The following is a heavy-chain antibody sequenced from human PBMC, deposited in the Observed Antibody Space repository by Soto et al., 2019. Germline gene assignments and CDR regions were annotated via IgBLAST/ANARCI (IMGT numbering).Heavy chain of an antibody. CDR2: TYYRSKWYN. CDR1: GDSVSSNSAA. CDR3: ARGAFREFGTFVV. V-gene: IGHV6-1*01. D-gene: IGHD1-26*01. J-gene: IGHJ3*01. Sequence: SQTLSLTCAISGDSVSSNSAAWNWIRQSPSRGLEWLGRTYYRSKWYNDYAGSVKSRITINPDTSKNQFSLQLNSLTPEDAAVYYCARGAFREFGTFVVWGQGTMVTVSS.